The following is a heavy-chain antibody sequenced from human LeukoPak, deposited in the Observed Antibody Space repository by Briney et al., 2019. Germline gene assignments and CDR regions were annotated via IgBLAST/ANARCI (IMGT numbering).Heavy chain of an antibody. D-gene: IGHD5-18*01. Sequence: GGSLRLSCAASGFTFADYAMHWVRQTPGKGLEWVSGISWNSGNIDYADSVKGRFTISRDNAKNSLYLQMNSLRAEDTALYYCAKGRGYNYGYIFGYFDYWGQGTLVTVSS. CDR1: GFTFADYA. CDR2: ISWNSGNI. J-gene: IGHJ4*02. CDR3: AKGRGYNYGYIFGYFDY. V-gene: IGHV3-9*01.